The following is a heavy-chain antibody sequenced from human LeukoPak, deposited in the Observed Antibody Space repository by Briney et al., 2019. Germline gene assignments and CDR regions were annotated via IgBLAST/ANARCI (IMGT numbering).Heavy chain of an antibody. D-gene: IGHD3-10*01. CDR3: ARLGYYYGSGRFDY. Sequence: SETLSLTCNVSGGSINSFYWNWIRRPPGKGLEWIGYIYYTGSTNYNSSLKSRVTISLDTSKNQFSLNLSSVTAADTAVYYCARLGYYYGSGRFDYWGQGTLVTVSS. V-gene: IGHV4-59*01. J-gene: IGHJ4*02. CDR2: IYYTGST. CDR1: GGSINSFY.